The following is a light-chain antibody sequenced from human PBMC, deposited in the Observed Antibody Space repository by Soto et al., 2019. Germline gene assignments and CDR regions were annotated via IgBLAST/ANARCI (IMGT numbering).Light chain of an antibody. V-gene: IGKV3-15*01. CDR2: GAF. CDR1: QSVSSN. J-gene: IGKJ1*01. Sequence: EIVMTQSPVTLSVSPGERVTLSCRASQSVSSNLAWYQQKPGQAPSLLIYGAFTRATGIPARFSGTGSGTEFTLTISSLQSEDFALYYCQQRSNWPTFGQGTKV. CDR3: QQRSNWPT.